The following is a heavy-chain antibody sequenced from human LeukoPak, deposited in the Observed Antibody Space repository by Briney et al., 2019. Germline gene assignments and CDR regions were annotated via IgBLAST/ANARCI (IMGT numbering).Heavy chain of an antibody. V-gene: IGHV4-59*01. D-gene: IGHD6-19*01. J-gene: IGHJ4*02. CDR3: VRVRSSGWYGEDYFDY. CDR2: IYYSGST. Sequence: SETLSLTCTVSGGSISSYYWSWIRQPPGKGLEWIGYIYYSGSTNYNPSLKSRVTISVDTSKNQFSLKLSSVTAADTAVYYCVRVRSSGWYGEDYFDYWGQGTLVTVSS. CDR1: GGSISSYY.